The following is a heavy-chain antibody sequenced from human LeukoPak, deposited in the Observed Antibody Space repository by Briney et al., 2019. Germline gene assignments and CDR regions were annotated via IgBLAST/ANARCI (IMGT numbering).Heavy chain of an antibody. CDR1: GFTFDDYG. V-gene: IGHV3-20*04. D-gene: IGHD2-15*01. CDR2: INWNGGST. Sequence: PGGSLRLSCAASGFTFDDYGMSWVRQAPGKGLEWVSGINWNGGSTGYADSVKGRFTISRDNAKNSLYLQMNSLRAEDTALYYCTRSRVVVVAAPVYYYYMDVWGKGTTVTVSS. J-gene: IGHJ6*03. CDR3: TRSRVVVVAAPVYYYYMDV.